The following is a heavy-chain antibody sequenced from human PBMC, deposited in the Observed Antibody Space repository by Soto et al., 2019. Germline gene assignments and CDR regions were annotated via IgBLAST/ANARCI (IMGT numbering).Heavy chain of an antibody. CDR3: ARVVAGPYDY. CDR2: INPNSGDT. J-gene: IGHJ4*02. CDR1: GYTFTGYY. D-gene: IGHD6-19*01. Sequence: VSGKVSCKASGYTFTGYYMHWVRQAPGQGLEWMGWINPNSGDTNYAQKFQGRVTITRDTSASTAYMELSSLRSEDTAVYYCARVVAGPYDYWGQGTLVTVSS. V-gene: IGHV1-2*02.